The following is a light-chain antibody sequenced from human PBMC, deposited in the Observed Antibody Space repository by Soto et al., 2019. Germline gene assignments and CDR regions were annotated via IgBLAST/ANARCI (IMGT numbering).Light chain of an antibody. CDR3: SSWDDSLDGPV. V-gene: IGLV1-44*01. CDR2: SIN. Sequence: QSVLTQPPSASATPGQTVTISCSGRYSNIGSNFVSWYQRLPGTAPKLLIYSINQRPSGVPDRFSGSKSGTSASLTISGLQSEDEGDYFCSSWDDSLDGPVFGGVTKLTVL. J-gene: IGLJ3*02. CDR1: YSNIGSNF.